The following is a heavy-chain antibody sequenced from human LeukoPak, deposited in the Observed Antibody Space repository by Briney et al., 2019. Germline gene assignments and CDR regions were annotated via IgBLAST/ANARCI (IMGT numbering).Heavy chain of an antibody. D-gene: IGHD3-22*01. CDR3: VRERFNNDYEA. V-gene: IGHV3-13*01. Sequence: TGGSLRLSCAASGFTFTTYDMHWVRQATGKGLEWVSAIGTTGDTYYPGSVKGRFTISRDNSRNTLDLQMNSLRVEDTAVYYCVRERFNNDYEAWGQGILVTVSS. J-gene: IGHJ5*02. CDR2: IGTTGDT. CDR1: GFTFTTYD.